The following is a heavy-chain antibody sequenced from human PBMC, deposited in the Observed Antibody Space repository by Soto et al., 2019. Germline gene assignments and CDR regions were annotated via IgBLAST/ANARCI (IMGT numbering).Heavy chain of an antibody. Sequence: SSETLSLTCTVSGGSISSYYWSWIRQPPEKGLEWIGYIYYSGSTNYNPSLKSRVTISVDTSKNQFSLKLSSVTAADTAVYYCARGGELSLWSWFDYWGQGTLVTVSS. CDR1: GGSISSYY. CDR3: ARGGELSLWSWFDY. D-gene: IGHD3-16*02. CDR2: IYYSGST. V-gene: IGHV4-59*01. J-gene: IGHJ4*02.